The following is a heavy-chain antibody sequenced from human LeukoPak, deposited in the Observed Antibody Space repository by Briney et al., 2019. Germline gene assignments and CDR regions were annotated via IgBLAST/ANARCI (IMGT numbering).Heavy chain of an antibody. CDR3: ARVPAAGTPPYFYYYYGMDV. J-gene: IGHJ6*02. D-gene: IGHD6-13*01. CDR1: GGSFSGYY. Sequence: SETLSLTCAVYGGSFSGYYWSWIRQPPGKGLEWIGEINHSGSTNYNPSLKSRVTISVDTSKNQFSLKLSSVTAADTAVYYCARVPAAGTPPYFYYYYGMDVWGQGITVTVSS. V-gene: IGHV4-34*01. CDR2: INHSGST.